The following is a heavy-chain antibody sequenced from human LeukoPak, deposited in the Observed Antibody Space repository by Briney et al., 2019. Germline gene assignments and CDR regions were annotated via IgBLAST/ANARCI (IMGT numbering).Heavy chain of an antibody. CDR3: ATDRGFLTFDY. D-gene: IGHD3-22*01. J-gene: IGHJ4*02. CDR1: GFSFSNYW. V-gene: IGHV3-7*01. CDR2: IKYDGSVI. Sequence: PGGSLRLSCRDSGFSFSNYWMNWVCQAPGKGLEWVANIKYDGSVINYVDSVKGRFTISRDNAQNSLYLQMNSLRVEDSALYYCATDRGFLTFDYWGQGTLVTVSS.